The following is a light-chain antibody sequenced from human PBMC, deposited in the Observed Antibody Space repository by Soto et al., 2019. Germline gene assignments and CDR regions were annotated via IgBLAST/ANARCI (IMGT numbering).Light chain of an antibody. Sequence: IQMTQSPSTLSASLGDRVTITCRASQSISTWLAWYQQKPGKAPKLLIYKASSLESGVPSRFSGSGSGTEFTLTISSLHPDDFATYYCQQCNSYPTFGQGTKVEIK. CDR2: KAS. J-gene: IGKJ1*01. V-gene: IGKV1-5*03. CDR3: QQCNSYPT. CDR1: QSISTW.